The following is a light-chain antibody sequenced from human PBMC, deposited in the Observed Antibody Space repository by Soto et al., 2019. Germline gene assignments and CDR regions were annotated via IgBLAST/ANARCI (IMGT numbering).Light chain of an antibody. CDR2: DNN. CDR3: GTWDSSLSALAV. V-gene: IGLV1-51*01. J-gene: IGLJ7*01. Sequence: QSVLTQPPSVSAAPGQKVTISCSGSSSNIGNNYVSWYQQLPGTAPKLLIYDNNKRPSGIPDRFSGSKSGTSATLGITGLQTGDEADYYCGTWDSSLSALAVFGGGIQLTVL. CDR1: SSNIGNNY.